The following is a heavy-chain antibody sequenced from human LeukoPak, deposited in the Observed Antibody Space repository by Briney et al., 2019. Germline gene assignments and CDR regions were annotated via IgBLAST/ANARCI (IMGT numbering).Heavy chain of an antibody. CDR3: TTGPGNFGY. J-gene: IGHJ4*02. Sequence: PGGSLRLSCAVCGLTFSNAWISWVRQAPGKGLEWVGRIKSTTVDGTPEYAAPVKGRFTISRDDSKNAVYLQMNSLKTEDTAVYYCTTGPGNFGYWGQGTLVTVSS. D-gene: IGHD6-13*01. CDR1: GLTFSNAW. CDR2: IKSTTVDGTP. V-gene: IGHV3-15*01.